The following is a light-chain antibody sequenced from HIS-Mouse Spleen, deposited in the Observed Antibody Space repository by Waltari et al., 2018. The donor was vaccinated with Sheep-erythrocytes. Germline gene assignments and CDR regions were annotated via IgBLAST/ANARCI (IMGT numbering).Light chain of an antibody. CDR3: CSYAGSYNHV. CDR2: DVS. Sequence: QSALTQPRSVSGSPGQSVTIPCTGTSSDVGGYNYVSWYQPHPGKAPKLMIYDVSNRPSGVPDRFSGSKSGNTASLTISGLQAEDEADYYCCSYAGSYNHVFATGTKVTVL. J-gene: IGLJ1*01. CDR1: SSDVGGYNY. V-gene: IGLV2-11*01.